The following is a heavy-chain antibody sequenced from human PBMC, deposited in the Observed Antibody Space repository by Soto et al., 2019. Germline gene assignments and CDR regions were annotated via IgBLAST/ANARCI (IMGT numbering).Heavy chain of an antibody. J-gene: IGHJ4*02. CDR1: GFTFSSYA. D-gene: IGHD3-22*01. Sequence: PGGSLRLSCAASGFTFSSYAMSWVRQAPGKGLEWVSAISGSGGSTYYADSVKGRFTISRDNSKNTLYLQMNSLRAEDTAVYYCVKDPDSSGYPLLFDYWGQGTLVTVSS. CDR2: ISGSGGST. V-gene: IGHV3-23*01. CDR3: VKDPDSSGYPLLFDY.